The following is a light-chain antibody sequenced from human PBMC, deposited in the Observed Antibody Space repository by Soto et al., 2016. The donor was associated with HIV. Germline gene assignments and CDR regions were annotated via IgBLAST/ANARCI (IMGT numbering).Light chain of an antibody. CDR3: QAWDSSTAMV. V-gene: IGLV3-1*01. CDR2: QDS. J-gene: IGLJ2*01. CDR1: KLGDKY. Sequence: SYELTQPPSVSVSPGRTASITCSGDKLGDKYACWYQQKPGQSPVLVIYQDSKRPSGIPERFSGSNSGNTATLTISGTQAMDEADYYCQAWDSSTAMVFGGGTKPDRP.